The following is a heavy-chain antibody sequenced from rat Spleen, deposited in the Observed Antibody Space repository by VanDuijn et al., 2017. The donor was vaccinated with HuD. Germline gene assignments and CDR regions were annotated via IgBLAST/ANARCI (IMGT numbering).Heavy chain of an antibody. D-gene: IGHD1-12*03. CDR1: GFTFSSYY. J-gene: IGHJ2*01. Sequence: EVQLVESGGGLVQPGRSMKLSCAASGFTFSSYYMAWVRQAPTKGLEWVASISTGGGNTYYRDSVKGRFIISRDNAKSTLYLQMDSLRSEDTATYYCVKDMSYYDGYYHPFDYWGQGVLVTVSS. CDR3: VKDMSYYDGYYHPFDY. V-gene: IGHV5-25*01. CDR2: ISTGGGNT.